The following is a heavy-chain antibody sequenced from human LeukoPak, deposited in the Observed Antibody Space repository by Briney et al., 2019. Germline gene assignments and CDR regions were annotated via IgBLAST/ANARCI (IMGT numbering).Heavy chain of an antibody. CDR1: GGSISSYY. D-gene: IGHD2-15*01. CDR2: IYYSGST. Sequence: SETLSLTCTVSGGSISSYYWSWIRQPPGKGLEWIGYIYYSGSTNYSPPLKSRVTISVDTSKNQFSLNLSSVTAADTAVYYCARRLLGYCSGGSCYSGYFQHWGQGTLVTVSS. J-gene: IGHJ1*01. V-gene: IGHV4-59*12. CDR3: ARRLLGYCSGGSCYSGYFQH.